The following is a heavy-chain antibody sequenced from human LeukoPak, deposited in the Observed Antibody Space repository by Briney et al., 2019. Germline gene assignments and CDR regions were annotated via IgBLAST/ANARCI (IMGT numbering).Heavy chain of an antibody. Sequence: GASVKVSCKASGYTFTSYYMHWVRHAPGQGLEWMGIINPSGGSTSYAQKFQGRVTMTRDMSTSTVYMELSSLRSEDTAVYYCARESGRWLQLGGLDYWGQGTLVTVSS. CDR1: GYTFTSYY. CDR3: ARESGRWLQLGGLDY. CDR2: INPSGGST. J-gene: IGHJ4*02. V-gene: IGHV1-46*01. D-gene: IGHD5-24*01.